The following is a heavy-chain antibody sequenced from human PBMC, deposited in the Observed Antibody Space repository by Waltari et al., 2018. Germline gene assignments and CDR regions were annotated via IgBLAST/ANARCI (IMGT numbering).Heavy chain of an antibody. CDR1: GFTFSTAW. CDR2: IKSKTDGGTT. D-gene: IGHD1-20*01. CDR3: TTADNRGGGY. Sequence: EVQLVESGGGLVKPGGSLRLPCAASGFTFSTAWMSWVGQAPGKGLEWVGRIKSKTDGGTTDYAAPVKGRFTISRDDSKNTLYLQMNSLKTDDTAVYYCTTADNRGGGYWGQGTLVTVSS. J-gene: IGHJ4*02. V-gene: IGHV3-15*01.